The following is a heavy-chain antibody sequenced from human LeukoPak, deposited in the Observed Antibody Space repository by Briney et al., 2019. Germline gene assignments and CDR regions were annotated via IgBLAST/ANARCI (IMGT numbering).Heavy chain of an antibody. CDR1: GGSFSGYY. J-gene: IGHJ4*02. D-gene: IGHD3-10*01. Sequence: PSETLSLTCAVYGGSFSGYYWSWIRQPPGKGLEWIGEINHSGSTNYNPSLKSRVTISVDTSKNQFSLKLSSVTAADTAVYYCARRRVLLWFGGTDYWGQGTLVTVSS. CDR2: INHSGST. V-gene: IGHV4-34*01. CDR3: ARRRVLLWFGGTDY.